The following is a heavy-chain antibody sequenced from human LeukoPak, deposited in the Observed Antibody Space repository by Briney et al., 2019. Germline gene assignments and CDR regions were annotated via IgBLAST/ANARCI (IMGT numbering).Heavy chain of an antibody. CDR2: INPNSGGT. V-gene: IGHV1-2*02. CDR3: ARDLRSYFWSGSYFDY. Sequence: ASVKVSCKASGYTFTGYYMHWVRQAPGQGLEWMGWINPNSGGTNYAQKFQGRVTMTRDTSISTAYMELSRLRSDDTAVYYCARDLRSYFWSGSYFDYWGQGTLVTVSS. CDR1: GYTFTGYY. J-gene: IGHJ4*02. D-gene: IGHD3-3*01.